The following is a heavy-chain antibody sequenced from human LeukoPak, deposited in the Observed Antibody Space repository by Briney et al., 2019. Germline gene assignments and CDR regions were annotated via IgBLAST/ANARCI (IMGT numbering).Heavy chain of an antibody. J-gene: IGHJ6*03. D-gene: IGHD1-26*01. V-gene: IGHV3-21*06. CDR1: GFTFSSYN. CDR2: ITSSSSYT. Sequence: GGSLRLSCAASGFTFSSYNMNWVRQAPGKGPEWVSSITSSSSYTYYADSVKGRFTISRDNAKNSLYLQMDSLRVEDTAVYYCARGPYSGSYGPYYYYYMDVWGKGTTVTISS. CDR3: ARGPYSGSYGPYYYYYMDV.